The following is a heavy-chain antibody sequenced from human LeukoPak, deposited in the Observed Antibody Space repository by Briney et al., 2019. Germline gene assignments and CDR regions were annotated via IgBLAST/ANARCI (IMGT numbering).Heavy chain of an antibody. Sequence: GGSLRLSCAASGFTVNSNYMSWVRQAPGKGLEWVSYISTSGNTRYYADSVKGRFTISRDNAKNSLYLQMNSLRVEDTAVYYCARELSGTTSYYFDYWGQGTLVTVSS. CDR3: ARELSGTTSYYFDY. V-gene: IGHV3-11*04. J-gene: IGHJ4*02. CDR1: GFTVNSNY. D-gene: IGHD1-7*01. CDR2: ISTSGNTR.